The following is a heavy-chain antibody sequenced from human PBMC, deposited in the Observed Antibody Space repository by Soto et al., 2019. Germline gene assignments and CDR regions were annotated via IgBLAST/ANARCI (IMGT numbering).Heavy chain of an antibody. V-gene: IGHV4-4*07. D-gene: IGHD1-26*01. J-gene: IGHJ4*02. CDR1: RASIYTYS. CDR3: ATIVGANDS. CDR2: IYSSGSA. Sequence: PSETLSLTCTVSRASIYTYSWTWIRQPAGKGLQWIGHIYSSGSANYSPSLKSRVSMSVDSSKNQISLKLSSVTAADTAVYYCATIVGANDSWGQGTVVTVSS.